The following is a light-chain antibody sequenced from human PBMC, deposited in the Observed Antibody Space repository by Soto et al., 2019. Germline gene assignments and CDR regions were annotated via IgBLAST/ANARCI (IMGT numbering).Light chain of an antibody. Sequence: QSALTQPASVSGSPGQSITISCTGTSSDVGGHNYVSWYQQHPGKAPKLMIYDVSNRPSGVSNRFSGSKSGNTASLTISGLQAEDEADYFCSSYTSSSTLVFGRGTKVTVL. CDR2: DVS. CDR1: SSDVGGHNY. CDR3: SSYTSSSTLV. J-gene: IGLJ2*01. V-gene: IGLV2-14*01.